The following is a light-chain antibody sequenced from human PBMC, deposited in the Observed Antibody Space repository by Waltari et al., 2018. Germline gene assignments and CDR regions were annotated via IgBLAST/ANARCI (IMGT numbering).Light chain of an antibody. CDR3: SMYMGSGVWV. CDR1: PGSVHSTSY. Sequence: QTVVTQEPSLSVSPGGTVTLTCALSPGSVHSTSYPNRYQQTPGQPPRTLVYKGISRSSGVPDRFSGSILGNTAALTITGAQADDESDYYCSMYMGSGVWVFGGGTKLTVL. CDR2: KGI. V-gene: IGLV8-61*01. J-gene: IGLJ3*02.